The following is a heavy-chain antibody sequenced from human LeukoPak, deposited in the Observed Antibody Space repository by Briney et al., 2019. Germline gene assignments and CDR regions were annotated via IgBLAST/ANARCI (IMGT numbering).Heavy chain of an antibody. CDR3: AREYSSSSVDY. CDR2: ISSNGGST. CDR1: GFTFSSYA. D-gene: IGHD6-6*01. J-gene: IGHJ4*02. Sequence: GGSLSLSCAASGFTFSSYAMHWVRQAPGKGREYVSGISSNGGSTYYANSVKGRFTISRDNSKNTLYLQMGSLRAEDMAVYYCAREYSSSSVDYWGQGTLVTVSS. V-gene: IGHV3-64*01.